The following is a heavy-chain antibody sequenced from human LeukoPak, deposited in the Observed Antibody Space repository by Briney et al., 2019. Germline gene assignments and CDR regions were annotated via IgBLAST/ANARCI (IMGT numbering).Heavy chain of an antibody. CDR3: ARDPDCTSANCYFAHYDY. V-gene: IGHV1-69*06. CDR1: GGTFSSYA. Sequence: SVKVSCKASGGTFSSYAISWVRQAPGQGLEWMGGIIPIFGTANYAQKFQGRVTITADKSTSTAYMELSSLRSEDTAVYYCARDPDCTSANCYFAHYDYWGQGTLVTVSS. J-gene: IGHJ4*02. D-gene: IGHD2-2*01. CDR2: IIPIFGTA.